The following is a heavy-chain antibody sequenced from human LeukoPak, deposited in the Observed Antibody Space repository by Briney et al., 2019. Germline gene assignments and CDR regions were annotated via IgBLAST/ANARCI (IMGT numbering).Heavy chain of an antibody. V-gene: IGHV1-3*01. J-gene: IGHJ4*02. CDR3: ARDYYDSSGYYYAHGY. Sequence: ASVKVSCKASGYTFTSYAMHWVRQAPGQRLEWMGWINAGNGNTKYSQKFQGRVTITRDTSASTAYMELSSLRSEDTAVYYCARDYYDSSGYYYAHGYWGQGTLVTVSS. D-gene: IGHD3-22*01. CDR2: INAGNGNT. CDR1: GYTFTSYA.